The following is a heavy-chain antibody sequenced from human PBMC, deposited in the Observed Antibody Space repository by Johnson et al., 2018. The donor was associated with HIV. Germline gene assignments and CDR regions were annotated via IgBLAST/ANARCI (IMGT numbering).Heavy chain of an antibody. D-gene: IGHD3-10*01. CDR1: GLTFSSYG. Sequence: QVQLVESGGGVVQPGRSLRLSCAASGLTFSSYGMHWVRQAQGKGLEWVAVISYDGSKKYYAGSVKGRFTISRDNSKTTLYLQMNSLRAEDTAVYYCAKAPYGSGIRPGAFDIWGQGTMVTVSS. CDR3: AKAPYGSGIRPGAFDI. V-gene: IGHV3-30*18. CDR2: ISYDGSKK. J-gene: IGHJ3*02.